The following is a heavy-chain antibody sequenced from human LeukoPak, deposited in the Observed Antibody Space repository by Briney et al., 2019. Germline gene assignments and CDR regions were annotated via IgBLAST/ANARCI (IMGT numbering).Heavy chain of an antibody. J-gene: IGHJ4*02. CDR2: IYTSGST. D-gene: IGHD4-17*01. CDR3: VRAPISMTTVNWGYCFDY. CDR1: GGSISSGSYY. Sequence: SETLSLTCTVSGGSISSGSYYWSWIRQPAGKGLEWIGRIYTSGSTNYNPSLKSRVTISVDTSKNQFSLKLSSVTAADTAVYYCVRAPISMTTVNWGYCFDYWGQGTLVTVSS. V-gene: IGHV4-61*02.